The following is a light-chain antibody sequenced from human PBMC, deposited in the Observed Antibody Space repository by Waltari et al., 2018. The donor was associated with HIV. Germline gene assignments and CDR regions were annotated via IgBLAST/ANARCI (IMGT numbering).Light chain of an antibody. J-gene: IGKJ5*01. Sequence: IQLTQSPPPLSASVGDTNPITSPASQILRAYSSHVTWYQQKSGRAPTLLIYAASSLYGVIPSRFSGSGSGADYNFTISSLQPEDSGIYYCQQSYSTPITFGQGTRLEI. CDR1: QILRAYSSH. CDR2: AAS. V-gene: IGKV1-39*01. CDR3: QQSYSTPIT.